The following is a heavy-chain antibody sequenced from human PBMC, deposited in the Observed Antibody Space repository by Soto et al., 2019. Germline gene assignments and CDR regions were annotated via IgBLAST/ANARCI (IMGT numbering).Heavy chain of an antibody. J-gene: IGHJ6*02. CDR1: GYSFTSYW. D-gene: IGHD6-13*01. V-gene: IGHV5-10-1*04. Sequence: PGESLKISCKGSGYSFTSYWISWVRQMPGKGLEWMGRIDPSDSYTNYSPSFQGQVTISADKSISTAYLQWSSLKTSDTAMYYCARPGIAAEEYYGMDVWGQGTTVTVSS. CDR2: IDPSDSYT. CDR3: ARPGIAAEEYYGMDV.